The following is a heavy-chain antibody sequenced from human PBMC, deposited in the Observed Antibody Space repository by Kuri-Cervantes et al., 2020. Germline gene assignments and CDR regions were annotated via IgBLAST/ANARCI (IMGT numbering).Heavy chain of an antibody. J-gene: IGHJ5*02. V-gene: IGHV3-33*01. CDR1: GFTVSSYG. D-gene: IGHD3-9*01. CDR3: ARAGGEYDISWFDP. Sequence: GGSLRLSCVVSGFTVSSYGMHWVRQAPDKGLEWVAVIRYDGSNKYYADSVKGRFTISRDNSKNTLYLQMNRLRAEDTAVYYCARAGGEYDISWFDPWGQGTLVTVSS. CDR2: IRYDGSNK.